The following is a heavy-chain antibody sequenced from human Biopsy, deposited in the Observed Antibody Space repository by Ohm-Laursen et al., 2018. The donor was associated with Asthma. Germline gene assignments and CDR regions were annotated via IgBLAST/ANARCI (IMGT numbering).Heavy chain of an antibody. Sequence: SDTLSLTCTVSPGSINDYYWNWIRQFPGKGLEWIGYVHSTGSTRFNPSLKNRLTISVDTPVDQVSLKLTSVTAADTAVYYCARATSTWSQSGPHYFDHWGQGTLVTVSS. V-gene: IGHV4-59*07. CDR1: PGSINDYY. J-gene: IGHJ4*02. D-gene: IGHD6-13*01. CDR3: ARATSTWSQSGPHYFDH. CDR2: VHSTGST.